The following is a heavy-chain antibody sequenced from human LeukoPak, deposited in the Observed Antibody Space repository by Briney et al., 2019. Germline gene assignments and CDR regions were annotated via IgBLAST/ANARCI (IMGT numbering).Heavy chain of an antibody. Sequence: ASVKVSCKASGYTFTGYYMDWVRQAPGQGLEWMGWINPNSGGTNYAQKFQGRVTMTRDTTVSTACMELSRLRSDDTAVYYCAPQLGRLTDYWGQGTLVTVSS. J-gene: IGHJ4*02. D-gene: IGHD7-27*01. CDR3: APQLGRLTDY. CDR2: INPNSGGT. V-gene: IGHV1-2*02. CDR1: GYTFTGYY.